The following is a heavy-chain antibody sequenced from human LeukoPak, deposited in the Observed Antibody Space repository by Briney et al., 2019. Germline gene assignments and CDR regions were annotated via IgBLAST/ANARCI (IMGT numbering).Heavy chain of an antibody. D-gene: IGHD6-19*01. Sequence: ASVKVSCKASGYTFTGYYMHWVRQAPGQGLEWMGWINPNSGGTNYAQKFQGRVTMTRDTSISTAYMELSRLRSDDTAVYYCARDPAGYSSGLGGYWGQGTLVTVSS. J-gene: IGHJ4*02. V-gene: IGHV1-2*02. CDR2: INPNSGGT. CDR1: GYTFTGYY. CDR3: ARDPAGYSSGLGGY.